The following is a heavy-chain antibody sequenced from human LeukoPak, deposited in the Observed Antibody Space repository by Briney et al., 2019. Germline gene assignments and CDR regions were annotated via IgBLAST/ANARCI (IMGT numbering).Heavy chain of an antibody. V-gene: IGHV1-69*05. J-gene: IGHJ4*02. CDR1: GGTFSSYA. CDR3: AGTRGVTIDY. D-gene: IGHD4-17*01. Sequence: SVKVSCKASGGTFSSYAISWVRQAPGQGLEWMGRIIPIFGTANYAQKFQGRVTITTDESTSTAYMELSSLRSDDTAVYYCAGTRGVTIDYWGQGTLVTVSS. CDR2: IIPIFGTA.